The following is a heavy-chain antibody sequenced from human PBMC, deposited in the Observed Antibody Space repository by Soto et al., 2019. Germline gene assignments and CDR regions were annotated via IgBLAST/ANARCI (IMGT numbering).Heavy chain of an antibody. CDR3: AKGRGVLFYSDQ. Sequence: EVQLLESGGGLVQPGGSLRLSCAASGFTFSTFAMTWVRQAPGKGLEWVSAISGSGDNTYYADSVKGRFTMSRDNSKSTLYLQMNSLRGDDTAVYHCAKGRGVLFYSDQWGQGTLVTVSS. CDR1: GFTFSTFA. CDR2: ISGSGDNT. D-gene: IGHD2-21*01. V-gene: IGHV3-23*01. J-gene: IGHJ4*02.